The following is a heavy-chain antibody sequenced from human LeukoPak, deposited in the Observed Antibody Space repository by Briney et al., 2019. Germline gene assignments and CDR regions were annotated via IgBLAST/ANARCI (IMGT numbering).Heavy chain of an antibody. V-gene: IGHV4-4*02. CDR2: IYHSGST. J-gene: IGHJ6*02. Sequence: SGTLSLTCAVSGGSISSSNWWSWVRQPPGKGLEWIGEIYHSGSTNYNPSLKSRVTISVDKSKNQFSLKLSSVTAADTAVYYCARDRIVVVPAADYYYYYGMDVWGQGTTVTVSS. D-gene: IGHD2-2*01. CDR1: GGSISSSNW. CDR3: ARDRIVVVPAADYYYYYGMDV.